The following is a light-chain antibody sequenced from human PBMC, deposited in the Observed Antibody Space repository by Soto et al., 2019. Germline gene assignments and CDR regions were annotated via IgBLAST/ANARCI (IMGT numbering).Light chain of an antibody. V-gene: IGKV3-20*01. CDR1: QSVSSSY. J-gene: IGKJ1*01. CDR3: QRFGRSPS. Sequence: EIGWTQSPGTLSLSPGERATLACRASQSVSSSYLAWYQQKPCQAPRLLIYDTYSRAIGIPDRFSGSGSGRDFPMAISWLEPEDFAVYYCQRFGRSPSFGQGTKVDLK. CDR2: DTY.